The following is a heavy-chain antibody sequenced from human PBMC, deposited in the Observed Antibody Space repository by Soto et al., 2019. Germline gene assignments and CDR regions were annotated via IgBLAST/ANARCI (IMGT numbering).Heavy chain of an antibody. CDR1: GYTFTSYG. V-gene: IGHV1-18*01. J-gene: IGHJ6*02. D-gene: IGHD2-21*02. Sequence: ASVKVSCKASGYTFTSYGISWVRQAPGQGLEWMGWISAYNGNTNYAQKLQGRVTMTTDTSTSTAYMELRSLRSDDTAVYYCASGTALGYYYYGMDVWGQGTTVTVSS. CDR3: ASGTALGYYYYGMDV. CDR2: ISAYNGNT.